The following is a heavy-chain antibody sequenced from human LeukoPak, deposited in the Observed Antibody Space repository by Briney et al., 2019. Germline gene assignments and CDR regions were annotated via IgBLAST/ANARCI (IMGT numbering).Heavy chain of an antibody. Sequence: SETLSLTCTVSGGSISSSSYYWGWIRQPPGKGLEWIGSIYYGGSTYYNPSLKSRVTISVDTSKNQFSLKLSSVTAADTAVYYCARDSIAVAGIGYWGQGTLVTVSS. CDR3: ARDSIAVAGIGY. J-gene: IGHJ4*02. CDR1: GGSISSSSYY. CDR2: IYYGGST. V-gene: IGHV4-39*07. D-gene: IGHD6-19*01.